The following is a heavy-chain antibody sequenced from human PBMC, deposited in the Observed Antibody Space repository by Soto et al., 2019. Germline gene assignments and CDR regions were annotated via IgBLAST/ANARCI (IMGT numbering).Heavy chain of an antibody. CDR2: IYPGDSET. V-gene: IGHV5-51*01. J-gene: IGHJ4*02. CDR1: GYSFATYW. Sequence: GESLKVSCEASGYSFATYWIGWVRQMPGKGLEWMGVIYPGDSETRYNPSFQRQVTISADKSISTIYLQWSSLKASDTAMYYCARAYTYYDLQNWGKETLFTVAS. D-gene: IGHD3-16*01. CDR3: ARAYTYYDLQN.